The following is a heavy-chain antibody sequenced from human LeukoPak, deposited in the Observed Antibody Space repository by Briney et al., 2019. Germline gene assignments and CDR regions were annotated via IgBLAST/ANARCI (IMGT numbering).Heavy chain of an antibody. Sequence: SETLSLTCTVSGGSISRYYWSWIRQPPGKGLEWIGYIYYSGSTNHNPSLKSRVTISVDTSKNQFSLKLSSVTAADTAVYYCARDNEYCSGGSCSLDYWVQGTLVTDSS. CDR3: ARDNEYCSGGSCSLDY. D-gene: IGHD2-15*01. CDR2: IYYSGST. V-gene: IGHV4-59*01. CDR1: GGSISRYY. J-gene: IGHJ4*02.